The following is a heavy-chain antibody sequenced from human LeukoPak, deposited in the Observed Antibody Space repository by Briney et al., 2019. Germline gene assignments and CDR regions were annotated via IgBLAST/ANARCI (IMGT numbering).Heavy chain of an antibody. CDR3: ARQSIVATIFRFVGRGGRHNWFDP. V-gene: IGHV4-34*01. D-gene: IGHD5-12*01. Sequence: SETLSLTCTVSGGSISSYYWSWIRQPAGKGLEWIGEINHNGSTNSNPSLKSRVTISVDTSKNQFSLKLNSVTAADTAVYYCARQSIVATIFRFVGRGGRHNWFDPWGQGTQVTVSS. CDR2: INHNGST. J-gene: IGHJ5*02. CDR1: GGSISSYY.